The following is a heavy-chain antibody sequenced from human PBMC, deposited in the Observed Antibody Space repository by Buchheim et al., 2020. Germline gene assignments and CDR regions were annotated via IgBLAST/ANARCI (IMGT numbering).Heavy chain of an antibody. J-gene: IGHJ4*02. CDR3: ARDPREGAAHDY. D-gene: IGHD1-26*01. V-gene: IGHV3-30-3*01. CDR1: GFTFSSYA. Sequence: QVQLVESGGGVVQPGRSLRLSCAASGFTFSSYAMHWVRQAPGKGLEWVAVISYDGSNKYYADSVKGRFTISRDNSTNTLYLQMNSLRAEDTAVYYCARDPREGAAHDYWGQGTL. CDR2: ISYDGSNK.